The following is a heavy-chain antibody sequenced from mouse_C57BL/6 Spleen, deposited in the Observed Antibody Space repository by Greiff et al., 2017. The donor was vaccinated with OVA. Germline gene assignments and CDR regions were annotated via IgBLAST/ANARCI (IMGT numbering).Heavy chain of an antibody. CDR2: INPNNGGT. CDR1: GYTFTDYY. Sequence: VQLQQSGPELVKPGASVKISCKASGYTFTDYYMNWVKQSHGKSLEWIGDINPNNGGTSYNQKFKGKATLTVDKSSSTAYMELRSLTSEDSAVYYCARSSYDGYYSSYAMDYWGQGTSVTVSS. CDR3: ARSSYDGYYSSYAMDY. V-gene: IGHV1-26*01. J-gene: IGHJ4*01. D-gene: IGHD2-3*01.